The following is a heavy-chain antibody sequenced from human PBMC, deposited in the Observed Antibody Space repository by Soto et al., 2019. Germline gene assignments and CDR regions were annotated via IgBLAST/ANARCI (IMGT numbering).Heavy chain of an antibody. D-gene: IGHD2-15*01. Sequence: QVQLVESGGGAVQPGRSLRLSCAASGFTLSRYGMHWVRQAPGKGLEWVAVIWYDGSQEYYADSVKGRFTISRDISTNTLYLQMNGLRAEDTAVYYCVRNPDVDIEFDFWGQGTLVTVSS. CDR3: VRNPDVDIEFDF. CDR1: GFTLSRYG. J-gene: IGHJ4*02. V-gene: IGHV3-33*01. CDR2: IWYDGSQE.